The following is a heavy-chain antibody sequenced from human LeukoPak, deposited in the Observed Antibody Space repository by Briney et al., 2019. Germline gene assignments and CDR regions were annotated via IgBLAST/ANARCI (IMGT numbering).Heavy chain of an antibody. CDR1: GGSFSGYY. V-gene: IGHV4-34*01. CDR2: INHGGST. Sequence: PSETLSLTCAVYGGSFSGYYWSWIRQPPGKGLEWIGEINHGGSTNYNPSLKSRVTISVDTSKNQFSLKLSSVTAADTAVYYCARGSPRGGDFYYYYMDVWGKGTTVTVSS. D-gene: IGHD2-21*01. CDR3: ARGSPRGGDFYYYYMDV. J-gene: IGHJ6*03.